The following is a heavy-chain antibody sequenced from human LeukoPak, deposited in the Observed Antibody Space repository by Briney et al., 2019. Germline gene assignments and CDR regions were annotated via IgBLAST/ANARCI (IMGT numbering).Heavy chain of an antibody. D-gene: IGHD6-13*01. Sequence: ASVKVSCKASGYTFTSYDINWVRQATGQGLEWMGWMNPNSGNTGDAQKFQGRVTITRNTSISTAYMELSSLRSEDTAVYYCARGEYSSSWPYYYYYYMDVWGKGTTVTVSS. CDR1: GYTFTSYD. V-gene: IGHV1-8*03. J-gene: IGHJ6*03. CDR2: MNPNSGNT. CDR3: ARGEYSSSWPYYYYYYMDV.